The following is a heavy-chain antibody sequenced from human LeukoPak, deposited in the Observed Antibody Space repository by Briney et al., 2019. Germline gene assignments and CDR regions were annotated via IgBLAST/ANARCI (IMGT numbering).Heavy chain of an antibody. Sequence: PGGSLRLSCAASGFTFSSYSMNWVRQAPGKGLEWVSYISTSSSTIYYADSVKGRFTISRDNAKNSLYLQMNSLRDEDTAVYYCARPYCSSTSCYHRFDYWGQGTLVTVSS. J-gene: IGHJ4*02. CDR1: GFTFSSYS. V-gene: IGHV3-48*02. CDR2: ISTSSSTI. D-gene: IGHD2-2*01. CDR3: ARPYCSSTSCYHRFDY.